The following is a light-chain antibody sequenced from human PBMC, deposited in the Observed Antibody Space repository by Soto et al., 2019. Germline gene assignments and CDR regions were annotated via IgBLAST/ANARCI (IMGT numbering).Light chain of an antibody. V-gene: IGKV1-39*01. Sequence: DIQMTQSPSSLSASVGDRVTITCRASQTISNFLNWYQQKPGKAPKLLIYATFTLQGGVPSRFSGNASGTDFTLTISSLQPDDFATYYCQQRYSSLQTFGQGTKVEIK. J-gene: IGKJ1*01. CDR2: ATF. CDR1: QTISNF. CDR3: QQRYSSLQT.